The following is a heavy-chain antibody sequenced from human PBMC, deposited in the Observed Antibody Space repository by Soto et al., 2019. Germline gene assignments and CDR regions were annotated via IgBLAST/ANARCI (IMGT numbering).Heavy chain of an antibody. CDR2: IKSKTDGGTT. CDR3: ITLTTVIHYGLDV. Sequence: PGGSLRLSCAASGFTFSNAWMNWVRQAPGKGLEWVGRIKSKTDGGTTDYAAPVKGRFTISRDDSKNTLYLQMNSLKTEDTAVYYCITLTTVIHYGLDVWGQGTTVTSP. J-gene: IGHJ6*02. D-gene: IGHD4-17*01. CDR1: GFTFSNAW. V-gene: IGHV3-15*01.